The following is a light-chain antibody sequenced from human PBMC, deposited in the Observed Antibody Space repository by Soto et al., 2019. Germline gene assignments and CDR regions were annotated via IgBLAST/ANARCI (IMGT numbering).Light chain of an antibody. J-gene: IGKJ5*01. CDR2: GAS. CDR1: QSVSSN. V-gene: IGKV3-15*01. CDR3: QEYNNWPSIT. Sequence: EIVMTQSPATLSVSPGERATLSCRASQSVSSNLAWYQQKPGQAPRLLIHGASTRATGIPANFSGSGSGTEFTLTLSSLQSEDFAVYYCQEYNNWPSITFGQGTRLEIK.